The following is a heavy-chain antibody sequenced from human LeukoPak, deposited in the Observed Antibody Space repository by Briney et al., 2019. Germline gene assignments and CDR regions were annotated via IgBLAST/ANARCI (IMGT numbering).Heavy chain of an antibody. D-gene: IGHD3-10*01. CDR3: ARATRYYASGVHYYYGMDV. CDR2: ISRSSSTI. CDR1: GFTFSSYY. Sequence: PGGSLRLSCAGSGFTFSSYYMIWVRQAPGKGLEWVSYISRSSSTIYYADSVKGRFTISRDNSKNTLYLQMNSLRAEDTAVYYCARATRYYASGVHYYYGMDVWGQGTTVTVSS. J-gene: IGHJ6*02. V-gene: IGHV3-48*01.